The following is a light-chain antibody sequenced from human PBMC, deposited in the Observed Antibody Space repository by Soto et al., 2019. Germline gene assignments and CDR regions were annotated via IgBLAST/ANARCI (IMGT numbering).Light chain of an antibody. CDR2: YDS. Sequence: SYELTQPPSVSVAPGKTARITCGGNNIGSKSVHWYQQKPGQAPVLVIYYDSDGTSRIPERFSGSNSGNTATPTISRVEAGDEADYYCQVWDSSSDHLYVFGTGTKLTVL. CDR1: NIGSKS. CDR3: QVWDSSSDHLYV. J-gene: IGLJ1*01. V-gene: IGLV3-21*04.